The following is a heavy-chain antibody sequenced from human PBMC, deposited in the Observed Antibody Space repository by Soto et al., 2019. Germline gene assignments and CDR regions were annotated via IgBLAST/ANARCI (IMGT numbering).Heavy chain of an antibody. CDR2: ISGSGVST. CDR3: AKDRGYSYGWDYFDY. D-gene: IGHD5-18*01. J-gene: IGHJ4*02. Sequence: GGSLRLSCAAPGFTFSSYAMSWVRQAPGKGLEWVSAISGSGVSTYYADSVKGRFTISRDNSKNTLYLQMNSLRAEDTAVYYCAKDRGYSYGWDYFDYWGQGTLVTVSS. V-gene: IGHV3-23*01. CDR1: GFTFSSYA.